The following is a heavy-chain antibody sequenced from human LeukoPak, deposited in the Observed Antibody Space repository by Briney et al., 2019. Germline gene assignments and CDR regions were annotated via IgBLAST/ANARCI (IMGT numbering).Heavy chain of an antibody. CDR1: GGSVSSGNYY. CDR3: ATVSSGSYRYFDY. V-gene: IGHV4-61*01. CDR2: IYNSGRT. D-gene: IGHD1-26*01. J-gene: IGHJ4*02. Sequence: SETLSLTCTVSGGSVSSGNYYWNWIRQPPGKGLEWIGYIYNSGRTNYNPSLKSRVTILVDTSKNQFSLKLSSVIAEDTAVYYCATVSSGSYRYFDYWGQGTLVTVSS.